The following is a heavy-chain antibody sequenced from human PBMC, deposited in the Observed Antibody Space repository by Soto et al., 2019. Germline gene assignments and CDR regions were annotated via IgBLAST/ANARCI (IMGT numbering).Heavy chain of an antibody. CDR1: GFTFNKYA. D-gene: IGHD3-22*01. CDR2: ISSRGGST. Sequence: GGSLRLSCTASGFTFNKYAMSWVRQAPGKGLEWVSVISSRGGSTYYADSVKGRFTISRDNSKNTLYLQMNSLRAEDTAVYYCAKDSSGYYGVFDYWGQGTLVTVSS. CDR3: AKDSSGYYGVFDY. J-gene: IGHJ4*02. V-gene: IGHV3-23*01.